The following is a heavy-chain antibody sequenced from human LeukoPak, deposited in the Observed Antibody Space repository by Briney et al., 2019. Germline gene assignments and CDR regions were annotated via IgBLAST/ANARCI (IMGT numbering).Heavy chain of an antibody. CDR2: IYYSGST. CDR1: GGSISSYY. D-gene: IGHD4-17*01. J-gene: IGHJ2*01. V-gene: IGHV4-59*08. Sequence: SETLSLTCTVSGGSISSYYWSWIRQPPGKGLEWIGYIYYSGSTNYNPSLKSRVTISVDTSKNQFSLKLSSVTAADTAVYYCARLRLRYWYFDLWGRGTLVTVSS. CDR3: ARLRLRYWYFDL.